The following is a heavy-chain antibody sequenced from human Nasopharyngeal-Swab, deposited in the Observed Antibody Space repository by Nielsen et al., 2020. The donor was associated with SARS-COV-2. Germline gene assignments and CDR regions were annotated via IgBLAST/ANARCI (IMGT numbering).Heavy chain of an antibody. J-gene: IGHJ6*02. CDR2: ISWNSGSI. CDR1: GFTFDDYA. D-gene: IGHD6-13*01. CDR3: AKSRGALIAAADGYYYYGMDV. V-gene: IGHV3-9*01. Sequence: GGSLRLSCAASGFTFDDYAMHWVRQAPGKGLEWVSGISWNSGSIGYADSVKGRFTISRDNAKNSLYLQMNSLRAEDTALYYYAKSRGALIAAADGYYYYGMDVWGQGTTVTVSS.